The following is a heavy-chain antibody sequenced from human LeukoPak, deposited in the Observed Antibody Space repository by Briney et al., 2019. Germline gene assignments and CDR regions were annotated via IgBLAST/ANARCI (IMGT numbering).Heavy chain of an antibody. Sequence: GGSLRLSCAASGFTFSSYEMNWVRQAPGKGLEWVSYISNSGSTIYYTDSVKGRFTISRDNAKNSLYLQMNSLRAEDTAVYYCARTQNCSGGSCYFPYYFDYWGQGTLVTVSS. CDR1: GFTFSSYE. CDR2: ISNSGSTI. J-gene: IGHJ4*02. V-gene: IGHV3-48*03. CDR3: ARTQNCSGGSCYFPYYFDY. D-gene: IGHD2-15*01.